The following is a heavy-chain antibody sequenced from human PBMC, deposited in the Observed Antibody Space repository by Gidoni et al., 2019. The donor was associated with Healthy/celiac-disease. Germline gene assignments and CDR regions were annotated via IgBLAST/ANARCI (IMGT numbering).Heavy chain of an antibody. CDR2: IGSQANSYAT. J-gene: IGHJ4*02. CDR1: GFTFSGSA. Sequence: EWQLVESGGGLVQPGGALKLPCAASGFTFSGSAMHWVRQASGKGLEWFGLIGSQANSYATAYAASVNGRFTISRDDSKSTAYLQMNSLKTEDTAVYYCTRIGPYYYDSSGYYPYYFDYWGQGTLVTVSS. D-gene: IGHD3-22*01. V-gene: IGHV3-73*01. CDR3: TRIGPYYYDSSGYYPYYFDY.